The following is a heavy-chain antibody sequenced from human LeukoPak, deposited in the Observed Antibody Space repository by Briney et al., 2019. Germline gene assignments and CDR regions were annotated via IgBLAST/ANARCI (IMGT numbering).Heavy chain of an antibody. D-gene: IGHD6-19*01. J-gene: IGHJ3*02. Sequence: SETLSLTCTVSGGFISSYYWSWIRQPPGKGLEWIGYIYYSGSTNYNPSLKSRVTISVDTSKNQFSLKLSSVTAADTAVYYCARVRSGWYEAFDIWGQGTMVTVSS. CDR2: IYYSGST. V-gene: IGHV4-59*01. CDR3: ARVRSGWYEAFDI. CDR1: GGFISSYY.